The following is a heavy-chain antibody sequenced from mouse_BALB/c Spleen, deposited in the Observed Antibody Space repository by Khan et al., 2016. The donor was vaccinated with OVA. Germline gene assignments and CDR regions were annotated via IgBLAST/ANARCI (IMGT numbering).Heavy chain of an antibody. CDR2: ISSGGDYT. Sequence: EVELVESGGDLVRPGGSLKLSCAASGFSFSSYSMSWVRQTLDKRLEWVATISSGGDYTYYPDSVKGRFTISRDNAKNTLYLHMSSLKSEDTAIXYCASHLTGSFAYWGQGTLVTVSA. CDR1: GFSFSSYS. J-gene: IGHJ3*01. D-gene: IGHD4-1*01. V-gene: IGHV5-6*01. CDR3: ASHLTGSFAY.